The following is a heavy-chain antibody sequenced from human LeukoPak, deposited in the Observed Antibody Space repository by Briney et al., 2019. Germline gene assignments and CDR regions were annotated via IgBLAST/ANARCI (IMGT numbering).Heavy chain of an antibody. D-gene: IGHD1-26*01. J-gene: IGHJ6*03. Sequence: GGSLRLSCAASGFTFSDHGMSWVRQAPGKGLEWVSSISGSGISTYYADSVKGRFTISRDNSKNTLYLQMNSLRGEDTAVYYCAKDGDTMSGTYYYDMDVWGKGTTVTIS. CDR3: AKDGDTMSGTYYYDMDV. V-gene: IGHV3-23*01. CDR1: GFTFSDHG. CDR2: ISGSGIST.